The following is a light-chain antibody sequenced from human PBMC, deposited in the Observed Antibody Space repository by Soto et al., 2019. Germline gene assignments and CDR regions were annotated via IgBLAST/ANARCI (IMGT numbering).Light chain of an antibody. V-gene: IGLV4-69*01. CDR2: LNSDGSH. CDR1: SGHSSYT. Sequence: QSVLTQSPSASASLGASVKLTCTRSSGHSSYTIAWHQQQPEKGPRYLMTLNSDGSHRKGDGIPARFSGSSSGAERYLTISSLQSEDEADYYCQTWGSDIHVVFGGGTKLTVL. CDR3: QTWGSDIHVV. J-gene: IGLJ2*01.